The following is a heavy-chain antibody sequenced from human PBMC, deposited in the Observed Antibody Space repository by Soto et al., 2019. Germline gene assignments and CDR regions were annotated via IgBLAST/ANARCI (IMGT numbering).Heavy chain of an antibody. CDR3: AKKGGTGYSDGYSFDY. J-gene: IGHJ4*02. V-gene: IGHV3-23*01. CDR2: ISGSGGST. Sequence: GGSLRLSCAASGFTFSSYAMSWVRQVPGKGLEWVSAISGSGGSTYYADSVKGRFTISRDNSKNTLYLQMNSLRAEDTAVYYCAKKGGTGYSDGYSFDYWGQGTRVTVAS. CDR1: GFTFSSYA. D-gene: IGHD5-18*01.